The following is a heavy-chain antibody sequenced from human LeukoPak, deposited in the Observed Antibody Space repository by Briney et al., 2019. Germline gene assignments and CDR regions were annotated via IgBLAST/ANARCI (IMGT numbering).Heavy chain of an antibody. CDR2: IYYSGST. CDR3: ARDRGYSYGHSLHNWFDP. Sequence: PSETLSLTCTVSGGSISSSSYYWGWIRQPPGKGLEWIGSIYYSGSTYYNPSLKSRVTISVDTSKNQFSLKLSSVTAADTAVYYCARDRGYSYGHSLHNWFDPWGQGTLVTVSS. D-gene: IGHD5-18*01. J-gene: IGHJ5*02. V-gene: IGHV4-39*07. CDR1: GGSISSSSYY.